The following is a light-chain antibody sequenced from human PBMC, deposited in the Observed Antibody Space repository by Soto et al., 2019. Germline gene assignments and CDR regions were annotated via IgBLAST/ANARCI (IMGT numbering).Light chain of an antibody. J-gene: IGLJ2*01. CDR2: EGS. V-gene: IGLV2-23*01. Sequence: QSVLTQPASVSGSPGQSNTISCTGTSSDVGSYNLVSWYQQHPGKAPKLMIYEGSKRPSGVSNRFSGSKSGNTASLTISGLQAEDEADYYCCSYAGSSTPVVFGGGTKVTVL. CDR3: CSYAGSSTPVV. CDR1: SSDVGSYNL.